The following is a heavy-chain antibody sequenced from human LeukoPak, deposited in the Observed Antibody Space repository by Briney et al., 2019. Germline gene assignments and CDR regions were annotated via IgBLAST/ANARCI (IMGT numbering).Heavy chain of an antibody. CDR2: ISSSSSYT. J-gene: IGHJ4*02. V-gene: IGHV3-11*05. CDR1: GFTFSDYY. Sequence: GGSLRLSCAASGFTFSDYYMSWIRQAPGKGLEWASYISSSSSYTNYADSVKGRFTISRDNAENSLYLQMNSLRAEDTAVYYCARVGRYCTSTSCSASVDYWGQGTLVTVSS. D-gene: IGHD2-2*01. CDR3: ARVGRYCTSTSCSASVDY.